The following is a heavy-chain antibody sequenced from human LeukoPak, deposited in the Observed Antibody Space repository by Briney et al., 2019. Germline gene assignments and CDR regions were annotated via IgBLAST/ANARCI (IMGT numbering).Heavy chain of an antibody. CDR2: ISYDGSNK. J-gene: IGHJ6*02. D-gene: IGHD2-2*01. CDR1: GFTFSSYG. Sequence: PGRSLRLSCAASGFTFSSYGMHWVRQAPGKGLEWVAVISYDGSNKYYADSVKGRFTISRDNSKNTLYLQMNSLRAEDTAVYYCAKDVGVECSSTSCYEDYYYYGMDVWGQGTTVTVSS. CDR3: AKDVGVECSSTSCYEDYYYYGMDV. V-gene: IGHV3-30*18.